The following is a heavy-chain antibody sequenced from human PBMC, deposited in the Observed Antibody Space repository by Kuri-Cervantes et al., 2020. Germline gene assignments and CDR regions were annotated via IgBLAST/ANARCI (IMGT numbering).Heavy chain of an antibody. J-gene: IGHJ6*02. Sequence: SETLSLTCAVSGGSISSGGYSWSWIRQPPGKGLEWIGYIYHSGSTNYNPSLKSRVTISVDKSKNQFSLKLSSVTAADTAVYYCASEGGRTVTIEGDYGMDVRGRGTTVTVSS. CDR1: GGSISSGGYS. CDR3: ASEGGRTVTIEGDYGMDV. CDR2: IYHSGST. V-gene: IGHV4-30-2*01. D-gene: IGHD4-17*01.